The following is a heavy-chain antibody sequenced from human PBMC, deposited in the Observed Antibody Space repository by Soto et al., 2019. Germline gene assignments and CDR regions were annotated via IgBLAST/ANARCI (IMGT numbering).Heavy chain of an antibody. Sequence: SETLSLTCAVSCYSISSGYYWGWIRQPPGKGLEWIGSIYHSGSTYYNPSLKSRVTISVGTSKNQFSLKLSSVTAADTAVYYCASSRITIFGVVIIFDYWGQGTLVTVSS. CDR1: CYSISSGYY. CDR2: IYHSGST. CDR3: ASSRITIFGVVIIFDY. J-gene: IGHJ4*02. V-gene: IGHV4-38-2*01. D-gene: IGHD3-3*01.